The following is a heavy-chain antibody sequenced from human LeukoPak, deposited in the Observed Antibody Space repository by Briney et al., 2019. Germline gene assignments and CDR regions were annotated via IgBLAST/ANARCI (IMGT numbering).Heavy chain of an antibody. D-gene: IGHD6-13*01. CDR2: IYYSGST. Sequence: PSETLSLTCTVSGGSISSYCWSWIRQPPGKGLEWIGYIYYSGSTNYNPSLKSRVTISVDTSKDQFSLKLSSVTAADTAVYYCAREGFIAAAGYYYYGMDVWGQGTTVTVSS. CDR1: GGSISSYC. J-gene: IGHJ6*02. CDR3: AREGFIAAAGYYYYGMDV. V-gene: IGHV4-59*01.